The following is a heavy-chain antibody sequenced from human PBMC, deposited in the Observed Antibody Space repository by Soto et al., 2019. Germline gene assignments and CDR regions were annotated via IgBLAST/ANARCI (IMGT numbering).Heavy chain of an antibody. V-gene: IGHV3-66*01. Sequence: VGSLRLSCAASGFDASVNFMTWVRQAPGRGLEWVSVINNAGTTFYADSVKGRFTISGDKSKNTLYLQMNSLRVEDTAIYYCVRENYYYGMDVWGQGTAVTVSS. CDR3: VRENYYYGMDV. CDR2: INNAGTT. J-gene: IGHJ6*02. CDR1: GFDASVNF.